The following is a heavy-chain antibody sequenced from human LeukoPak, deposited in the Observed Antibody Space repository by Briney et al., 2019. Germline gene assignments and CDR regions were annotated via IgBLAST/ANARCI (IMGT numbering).Heavy chain of an antibody. CDR3: ARDSRASGIFDY. J-gene: IGHJ4*02. CDR2: IYHSGST. D-gene: IGHD1-26*01. V-gene: IGHV4-38-2*02. Sequence: PSETLSLTCDVSGYSISRSYYWGWIRQPPGRGLEWIGSIYHSGSTYYNPSLKGRVTISVDTSKNQFSLKLSSVTAADTAVYYCARDSRASGIFDYWGQGTLVTVSS. CDR1: GYSISRSYY.